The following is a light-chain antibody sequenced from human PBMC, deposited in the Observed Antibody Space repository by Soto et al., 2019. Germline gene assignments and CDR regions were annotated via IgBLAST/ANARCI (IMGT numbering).Light chain of an antibody. CDR3: SSYTSTSSYV. CDR2: EVS. J-gene: IGLJ1*01. Sequence: QSALTQPASVSGSPGQSITISCTGTRSDVGAYNYVSWYQQHPGKAPKLMIYEVSNRPSGISNRFSGSKSGNTASLTISGLQADDEADYYCSSYTSTSSYVFGTGTKLTVL. CDR1: RSDVGAYNY. V-gene: IGLV2-14*01.